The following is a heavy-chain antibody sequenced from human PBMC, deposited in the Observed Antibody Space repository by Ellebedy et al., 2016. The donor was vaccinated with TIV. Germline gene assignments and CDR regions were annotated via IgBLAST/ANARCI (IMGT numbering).Heavy chain of an antibody. J-gene: IGHJ6*02. CDR2: IIPILGIA. Sequence: ASVKVSCKASGYTFTSYGISWVRQAPGQGLEWMGRIIPILGIANYAQKFQGRVTITADKSTSTAYMELSSLRSEDTAVYYCARDITMVRGGMDVWGQGTTVTVSS. CDR3: ARDITMVRGGMDV. CDR1: GYTFTSYG. V-gene: IGHV1-69*04. D-gene: IGHD3-10*01.